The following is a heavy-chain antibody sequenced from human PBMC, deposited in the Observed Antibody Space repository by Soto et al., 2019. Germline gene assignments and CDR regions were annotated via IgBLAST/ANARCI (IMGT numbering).Heavy chain of an antibody. Sequence: QVQLVQSGAEVRKSGASVKVSCKASGYTFSDYFIQWLRQAPGQGLEWVAWINPKTAATNYAKKFQDRVTVTSDTSFSTAYLELTRLRPDDTALYYCARIKWGLDYYRGMDGWGQGTAVSVSS. CDR1: GYTFSDYF. CDR3: ARIKWGLDYYRGMDG. D-gene: IGHD1-26*01. V-gene: IGHV1-2*02. J-gene: IGHJ6*02. CDR2: INPKTAAT.